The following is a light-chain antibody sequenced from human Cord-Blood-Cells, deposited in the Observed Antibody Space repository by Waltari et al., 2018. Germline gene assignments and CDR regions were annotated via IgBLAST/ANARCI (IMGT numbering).Light chain of an antibody. V-gene: IGKV2-28*01. CDR3: MQALQTPYT. CDR2: LGS. CDR1: QSLLHSNGYNY. Sequence: IVMTQSPLSLPVTPGEQASISCRSSQSLLHSNGYNYLDWYLQKPGQSPQLLIYLGSNRASGVPDRFSGSGSGTDFTLKISRVEAEDVGVYYCMQALQTPYTFGQGTKLEIK. J-gene: IGKJ2*01.